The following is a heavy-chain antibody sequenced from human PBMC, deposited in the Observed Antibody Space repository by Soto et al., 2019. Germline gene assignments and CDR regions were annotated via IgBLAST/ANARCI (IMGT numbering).Heavy chain of an antibody. V-gene: IGHV4-59*01. J-gene: IGHJ6*02. CDR2: IYYSGST. D-gene: IGHD3-3*01. CDR1: GGSISSYY. CDR3: ARDRDFWSGYYRTYGMDV. Sequence: LSLTCTVSGGSISSYYWSWIRQPPGKGLEWIGYIYYSGSTNYNPSLKSRVTISVDTSKNQFSLKLSSVTAADTAVYYCARDRDFWSGYYRTYGMDVWGQGTTVTVSS.